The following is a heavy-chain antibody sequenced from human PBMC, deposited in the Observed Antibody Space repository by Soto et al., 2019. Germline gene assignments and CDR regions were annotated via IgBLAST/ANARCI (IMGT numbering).Heavy chain of an antibody. Sequence: QVQLVQSGAEVKKPASSVKVSCKASGGTFSSYAISWVRQAPGQGLEWMGGIIALLGTADYAQKVQGRVTITADESTGSGYIELSRLRSEDTDVCYCAGVRHGYCCGRSCSRSCAYWRQEKLVTVS. CDR2: IIALLGTA. CDR3: AGVRHGYCCGRSCSRSCAY. D-gene: IGHD2-15*01. CDR1: GGTFSSYA. J-gene: IGHJ4*01. V-gene: IGHV1-69*01.